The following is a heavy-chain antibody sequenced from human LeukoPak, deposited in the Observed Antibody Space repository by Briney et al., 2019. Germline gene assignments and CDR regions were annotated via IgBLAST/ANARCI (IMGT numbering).Heavy chain of an antibody. J-gene: IGHJ4*02. V-gene: IGHV3-11*01. CDR3: ARDPQAWEVPLDS. Sequence: GGSLRLSCAVSGLTFNIYAMSWVRQAPGKGLEWISYISNNGDTIYYADSVKGRFTISRDNAKNSLFLQMNSLSAEDTAVYYCARDPQAWEVPLDSWGQGTLVTVSS. CDR2: ISNNGDTI. D-gene: IGHD2-2*01. CDR1: GLTFNIYA.